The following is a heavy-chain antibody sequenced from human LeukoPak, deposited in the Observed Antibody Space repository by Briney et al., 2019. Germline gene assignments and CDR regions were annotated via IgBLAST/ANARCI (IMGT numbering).Heavy chain of an antibody. CDR3: ARRVTSTWQWDY. Sequence: GGSLRLSCAASGFTFSSYEMNWVRQAPGKGLEWVSYISTSSSAINYADSVKGRFTISRDNAKNSLYLQMNSLRDGDTAVYYCARRVTSTWQWDYWGQGTLVTASS. D-gene: IGHD6-13*01. CDR2: ISTSSSAI. J-gene: IGHJ4*02. V-gene: IGHV3-48*03. CDR1: GFTFSSYE.